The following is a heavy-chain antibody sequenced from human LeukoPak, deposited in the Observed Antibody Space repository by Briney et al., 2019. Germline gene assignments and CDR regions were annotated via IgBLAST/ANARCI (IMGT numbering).Heavy chain of an antibody. CDR1: GFTFSDYY. D-gene: IGHD2-2*01. Sequence: PGGSLRLSRAASGFTFSDYYMSWIRQAPGKGLEGVSYISSSGSTIYYADSVKGRFTISRDNAKNSLYLKMNSLRAEDTAVYYCSPAAMPSDWFDPWGQGTLVTVSS. V-gene: IGHV3-11*01. CDR2: ISSSGSTI. J-gene: IGHJ5*02. CDR3: SPAAMPSDWFDP.